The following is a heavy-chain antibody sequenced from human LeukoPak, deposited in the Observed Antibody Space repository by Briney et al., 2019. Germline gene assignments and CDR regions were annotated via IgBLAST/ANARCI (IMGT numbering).Heavy chain of an antibody. J-gene: IGHJ4*02. D-gene: IGHD3-10*01. Sequence: PSETLSLTCTVSGYSISSGYYWGWIWQPPGKGLEWIGSIYHSGTAYYNPSLKSRVTISVDTSRNQFSLKLSSVTAADTAVYYCARGLWFGDENPPYFDYWGQGILVTVSS. CDR3: ARGLWFGDENPPYFDY. V-gene: IGHV4-38-2*02. CDR1: GYSISSGYY. CDR2: IYHSGTA.